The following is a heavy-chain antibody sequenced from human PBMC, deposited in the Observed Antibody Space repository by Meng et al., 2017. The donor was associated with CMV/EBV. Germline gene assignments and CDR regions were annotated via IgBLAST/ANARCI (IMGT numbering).Heavy chain of an antibody. CDR3: ARDKGGFINWYFHNILAIDY. D-gene: IGHD1-7*01. J-gene: IGHJ4*02. CDR2: ISAHKSNT. CDR1: FSNFG. Sequence: FSNFGISWVRQAPGQGLEWMGWISAHKSNTKYAQKVQGRVTMTTDTSTSTAYMEVRSLRSDDTAVYYCARDKGGFINWYFHNILAIDYWGQGTLVTVSS. V-gene: IGHV1-18*01.